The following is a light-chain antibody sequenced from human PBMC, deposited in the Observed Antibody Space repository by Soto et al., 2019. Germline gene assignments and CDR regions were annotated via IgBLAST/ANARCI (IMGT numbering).Light chain of an antibody. CDR2: GAS. J-gene: IGKJ1*01. CDR1: QTVPSR. CDR3: QQYKRQWT. V-gene: IGKV3-15*01. Sequence: TQSPATLSVSPGDGVTLSCRASQTVPSRIAWYQQKPGQAPSLLIYGASTRATGVPDRFSGTGSGTEFTLTIISLEPDDFATCYWQQYKRQWTFGQGTKVDIK.